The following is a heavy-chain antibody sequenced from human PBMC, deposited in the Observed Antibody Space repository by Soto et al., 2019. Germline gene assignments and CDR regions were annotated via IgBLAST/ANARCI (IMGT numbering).Heavy chain of an antibody. CDR3: ARDGNYFPYYFDF. CDR1: GGSISSSSYY. V-gene: IGHV4-39*01. CDR2: IYYSGST. D-gene: IGHD4-17*01. Sequence: QLQLQESGPGLVKPSETLSLTCTVSGGSISSSSYYWGWIRQPPGKGLEWIGSIYYSGSTYYNPSLKRRVTISVDTSKNQFSLKLSSVTAADTAVYYCARDGNYFPYYFDFWGQGTLVTVSS. J-gene: IGHJ4*02.